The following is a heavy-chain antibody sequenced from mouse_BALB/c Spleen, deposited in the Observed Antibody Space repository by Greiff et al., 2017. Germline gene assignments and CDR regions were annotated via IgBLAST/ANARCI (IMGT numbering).Heavy chain of an antibody. CDR3: ARHGDYEGFAY. CDR1: GFTFSSYT. CDR2: ISNGGGST. V-gene: IGHV5-12-2*01. D-gene: IGHD2-4*01. Sequence: DVKLVESGGGLVQPGGSLKLSCAASGFTFSSYTMSWVRQTPEKRLEWVAYISNGGGSTYYPDTVKGRFTISRDNAKNTLYLQMSSLKSEDTAMYYCARHGDYEGFAYWGQGTLVTVSA. J-gene: IGHJ3*01.